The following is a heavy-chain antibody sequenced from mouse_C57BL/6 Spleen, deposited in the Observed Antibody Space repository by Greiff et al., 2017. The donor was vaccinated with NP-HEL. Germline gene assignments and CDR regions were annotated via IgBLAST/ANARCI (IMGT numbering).Heavy chain of an antibody. V-gene: IGHV1-62-2*01. CDR2: FYPGSGSI. Sequence: LQESGAELVKPGASVKLSCKASGYTFTEYTIHWVKQRSGQGLEWIGWFYPGSGSIKYNEKFKDKATLTADKSSSTVYMELSRLTSEDSAVYFCARHEEDYGSRHWYFDVWGTGTTVTVSS. D-gene: IGHD1-1*01. CDR3: ARHEEDYGSRHWYFDV. J-gene: IGHJ1*03. CDR1: GYTFTEYT.